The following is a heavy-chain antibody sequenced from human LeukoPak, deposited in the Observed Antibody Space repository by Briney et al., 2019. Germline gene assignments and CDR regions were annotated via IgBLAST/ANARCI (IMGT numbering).Heavy chain of an antibody. Sequence: SETLSLTCSVSGDSVTSYYWSWIRQPPGKGLEWIGYVSSDGTTNYTPSLRSRVIMSVDTAKNHISLSLTSLTAADTAIYYCARLDCTGDGCYNHWGQGTLATVSP. J-gene: IGHJ4*02. CDR3: ARLDCTGDGCYNH. CDR1: GDSVTSYY. D-gene: IGHD2-8*02. V-gene: IGHV4-59*08. CDR2: VSSDGTT.